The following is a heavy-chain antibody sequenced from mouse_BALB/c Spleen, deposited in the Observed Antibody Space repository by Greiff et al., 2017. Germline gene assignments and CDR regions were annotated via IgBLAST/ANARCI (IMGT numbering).Heavy chain of an antibody. CDR3: ARDSHYEGFDY. D-gene: IGHD2-4*01. J-gene: IGHJ2*01. Sequence: EVQRVESGGGLVQPGGSLRLSCATSGFTFTDYYMSWVRQPPGKALEWLGFIRNKANGYTTEYSASVKGRFTISRDNSQSILYLQMNTLRAEDSATYYCARDSHYEGFDYWGQGTTLTVSS. V-gene: IGHV7-3*02. CDR1: GFTFTDYY. CDR2: IRNKANGYTT.